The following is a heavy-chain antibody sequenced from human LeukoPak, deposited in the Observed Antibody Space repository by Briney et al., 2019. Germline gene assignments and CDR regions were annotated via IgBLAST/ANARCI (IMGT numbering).Heavy chain of an antibody. Sequence: GGSLRLSCAASGFTFSSYAMSWVRQAPGKGLEWVSSIRGRGNYVYYADSVKGRFTISRDNSKNTLYLQMNSLRADDTAVYYCAKPYYYDSSGYYWYFDYWGQGTLVTVSS. J-gene: IGHJ4*02. CDR3: AKPYYYDSSGYYWYFDY. V-gene: IGHV3-23*01. CDR1: GFTFSSYA. D-gene: IGHD3-22*01. CDR2: IRGRGNYV.